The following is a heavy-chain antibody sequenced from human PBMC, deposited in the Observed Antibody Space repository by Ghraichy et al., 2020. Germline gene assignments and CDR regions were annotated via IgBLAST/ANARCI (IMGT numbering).Heavy chain of an antibody. D-gene: IGHD6-19*01. J-gene: IGHJ4*02. CDR1: GFTFSRSW. V-gene: IGHV3-74*03. CDR2: ISSDGSNT. CDR3: ARDQTRSGPTTLDN. Sequence: GESLNISCAASGFTFSRSWMHWVRQAPGKGLEWVSRISSDGSNTVYADSVKGRFTISRDNPKNTLYLQMNSLRSEDTAVYYCARDQTRSGPTTLDNWGQGSLVTVSS.